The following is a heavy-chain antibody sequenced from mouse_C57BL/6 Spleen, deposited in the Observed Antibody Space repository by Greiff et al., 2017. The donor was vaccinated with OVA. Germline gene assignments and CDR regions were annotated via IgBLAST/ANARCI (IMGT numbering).Heavy chain of an antibody. CDR2: ISYDGSN. Sequence: EVQLQESGPGLVKPSQSLSLTCSATGYSITSGYYWYLIRQFPGNKLEWMGYISYDGSNNYKPSLKNRISITRDTSKNQFFLKLNSMTTEDTATYCCARGFGYYGSSPYFDVWGTGTTVTVSS. V-gene: IGHV3-6*01. D-gene: IGHD1-1*01. CDR1: GYSITSGYY. J-gene: IGHJ1*03. CDR3: ARGFGYYGSSPYFDV.